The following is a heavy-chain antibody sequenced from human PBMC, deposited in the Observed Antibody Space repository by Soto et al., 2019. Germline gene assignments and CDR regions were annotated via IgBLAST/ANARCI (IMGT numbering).Heavy chain of an antibody. CDR2: INPNSGGT. CDR1: GYTFTGYY. J-gene: IGHJ3*02. D-gene: IGHD5-12*01. CDR3: ARSFIVATIGGAFDI. Sequence: GASVKVSCTASGYTFTGYYMHWVRQAPGQGLEWMGWINPNSGGTNYAQKFQGRVTMTRDTSISTAYMELSRLRSDDTAVYYCARSFIVATIGGAFDIWGQGTMVTVSS. V-gene: IGHV1-2*02.